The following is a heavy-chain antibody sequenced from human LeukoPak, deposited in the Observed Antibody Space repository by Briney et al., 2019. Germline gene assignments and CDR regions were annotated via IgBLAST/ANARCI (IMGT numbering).Heavy chain of an antibody. CDR3: ARDRFTMVRGATYFSDY. CDR2: ISYDGSNK. J-gene: IGHJ4*02. CDR1: GFTFSSYA. V-gene: IGHV3-30-3*01. D-gene: IGHD3-10*01. Sequence: PGGSLRLSCAASGFTFSSYAMHWVRQAPGKGLEWVAVISYDGSNKYYADSVKGRFTISRDNSKNTLYLQMNSLRAEDTAVYYCARDRFTMVRGATYFSDYWGQGTLVTVSS.